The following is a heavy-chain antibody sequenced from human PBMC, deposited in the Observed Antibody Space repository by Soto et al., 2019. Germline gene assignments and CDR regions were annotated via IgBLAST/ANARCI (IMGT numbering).Heavy chain of an antibody. D-gene: IGHD4-17*01. J-gene: IGHJ4*02. CDR3: ARAAQFNYGGNSCFDY. V-gene: IGHV3-74*01. CDR1: GFTFSRDW. CDR2: IKSDGSAT. Sequence: EVQLVESGGGLVQPGGSLRLSCAASGFTFSRDWMHWVRQAPGKGLVWVSHIKSDGSATSYADSVKGRFTISSDNAKNTLYLQMNSLRAEDTAVYYCARAAQFNYGGNSCFDYWGQGTLVTVSS.